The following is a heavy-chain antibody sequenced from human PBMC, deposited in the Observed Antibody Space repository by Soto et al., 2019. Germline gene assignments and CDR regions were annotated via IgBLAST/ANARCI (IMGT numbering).Heavy chain of an antibody. V-gene: IGHV5-51*01. CDR2: IYPGDSDT. CDR3: ARRGAVAGDHYYGMDV. CDR1: GYSFTIYW. Sequence: PGESLKISCKGSGYSFTIYWIGWVRQMPGKGLEWMGIIYPGDSDTRYSPSFQGQVTISADKSISTAYLQWSSLKASDTAMYYCARRGAVAGDHYYGMDVWGQGTTVTVSS. D-gene: IGHD6-19*01. J-gene: IGHJ6*02.